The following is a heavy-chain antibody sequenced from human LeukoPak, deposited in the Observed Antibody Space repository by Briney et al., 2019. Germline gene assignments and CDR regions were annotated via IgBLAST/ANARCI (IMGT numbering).Heavy chain of an antibody. V-gene: IGHV1-2*02. CDR1: GYTFTGYY. D-gene: IGHD2-15*01. J-gene: IGHJ4*02. CDR2: INPNSGGT. Sequence: ASVKVSCKASGYTFTGYYMHWVRQAPGQGLEWMGWINPNSGGTNYVQKFQGRVTMTRDTSISTAYMELSRLRSDDTAVYYCARDGRYCSGGSCYNDYWGQGTLVTVSS. CDR3: ARDGRYCSGGSCYNDY.